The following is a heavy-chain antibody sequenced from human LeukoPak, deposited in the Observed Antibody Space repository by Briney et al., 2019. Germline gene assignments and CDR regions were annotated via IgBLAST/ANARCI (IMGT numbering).Heavy chain of an antibody. CDR1: GFTFSDYY. CDR3: ARDPKHYHYYYYMDV. Sequence: GGSLRLSCAASGFTFSDYYMSWIRQAPGKGLEWVSYISSSGSTIYYADSVKGRFTISRDNAENSLYLQMNSLRAEDTAVYYCARDPKHYHYYYYMDVWGKGTTVTVSS. J-gene: IGHJ6*03. CDR2: ISSSGSTI. V-gene: IGHV3-11*04.